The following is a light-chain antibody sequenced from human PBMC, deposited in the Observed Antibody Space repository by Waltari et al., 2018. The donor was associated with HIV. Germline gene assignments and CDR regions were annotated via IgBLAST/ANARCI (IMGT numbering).Light chain of an antibody. J-gene: IGLJ2*01. CDR3: AAWDHGLDGML. Sequence: QSILTQPPSVSAAPGQKVTIPCSGSTSNIVTTSVSWYQQRPGTAPKLLIYDNNKRPSGIADRFSGSKSGTLGTLDISGLQTGDEADYYCAAWDHGLDGMLIGGGTKLTV. CDR1: TSNIVTTS. CDR2: DNN. V-gene: IGLV1-51*01.